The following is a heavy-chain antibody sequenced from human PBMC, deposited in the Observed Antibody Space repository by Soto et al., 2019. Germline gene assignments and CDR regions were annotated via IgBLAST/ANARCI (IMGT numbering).Heavy chain of an antibody. CDR2: INHSGST. J-gene: IGHJ6*02. CDR1: GGSFSGYY. Sequence: SETLSLTCAVYGGSFSGYYWSWIRQPPGKGLEWIGEINHSGSTNYNPSLKSRVTISVDTSKNQFSLKLSSVTAADTAVYYCARAQSSYPEYYYGMDVWGQGTTVTVS. V-gene: IGHV4-34*01. D-gene: IGHD1-26*01. CDR3: ARAQSSYPEYYYGMDV.